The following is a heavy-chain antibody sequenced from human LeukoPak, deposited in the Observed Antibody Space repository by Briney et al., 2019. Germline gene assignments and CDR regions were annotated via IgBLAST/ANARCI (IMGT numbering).Heavy chain of an antibody. D-gene: IGHD6-19*01. CDR3: ARVGSPDSENSGWKLFFDY. J-gene: IGHJ4*02. V-gene: IGHV1-18*01. CDR1: GYRFSNYG. Sequence: ASVKVSCKASGYRFSNYGITWVRQAPGQGLECVGWISAYNGDTNYAQNFQGRLTMTTDTSTNTAYMELRSLRSDDTAAYYCARVGSPDSENSGWKLFFDYWGQGTLVTVSS. CDR2: ISAYNGDT.